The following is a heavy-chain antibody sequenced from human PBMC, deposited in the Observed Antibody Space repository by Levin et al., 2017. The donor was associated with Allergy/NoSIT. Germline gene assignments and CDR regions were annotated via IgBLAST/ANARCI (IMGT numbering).Heavy chain of an antibody. Sequence: GGSLRLSCAASGFTFSTYSLHWVRQAPGKGLEWVAVILYDGSNKYYADSVKGRFTISRDNSKNTLYLQMNSLRAEDTAVYYCARDKVSPSGNYDVYFDYWGQGTLVTVSS. V-gene: IGHV3-30-3*01. CDR3: ARDKVSPSGNYDVYFDY. CDR1: GFTFSTYS. CDR2: ILYDGSNK. J-gene: IGHJ4*02. D-gene: IGHD3-3*01.